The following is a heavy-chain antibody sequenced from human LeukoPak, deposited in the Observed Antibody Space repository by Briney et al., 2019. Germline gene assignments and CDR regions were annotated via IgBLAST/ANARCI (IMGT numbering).Heavy chain of an antibody. V-gene: IGHV1-18*01. CDR2: ITTYNGNT. D-gene: IGHD3-10*01. CDR1: GYTFTSYD. Sequence: ASVKVSFKASGYTFTSYDISWVRQAPGQGLEWMGWITTYNGNTNFAQKFQGRVTMTTDTITSTAYMELRSLRSDDTALYYCASHGSGSYYFDYWGQGTLVTVSS. J-gene: IGHJ4*02. CDR3: ASHGSGSYYFDY.